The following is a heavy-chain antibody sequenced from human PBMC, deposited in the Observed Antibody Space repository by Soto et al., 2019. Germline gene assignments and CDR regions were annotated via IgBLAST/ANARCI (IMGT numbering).Heavy chain of an antibody. CDR1: GGSFSGYY. J-gene: IGHJ4*02. CDR3: ARRDYYFDSSGYYYSWFLNY. Sequence: SETLSLTCAVYGGSFSGYYWSWIRQPPGKGLEWIGEINHSGSTNYNPSLKSRVTISVDTSKNQFSLKLSSVTAADTAVYYCARRDYYFDSSGYYYSWFLNYWGQGTLVTVSS. V-gene: IGHV4-34*01. CDR2: INHSGST. D-gene: IGHD3-22*01.